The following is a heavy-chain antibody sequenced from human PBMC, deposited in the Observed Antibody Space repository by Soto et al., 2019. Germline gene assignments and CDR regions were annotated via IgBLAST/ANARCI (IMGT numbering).Heavy chain of an antibody. J-gene: IGHJ4*02. Sequence: ASVKVSCKVSGYTLTELSMHWVRQAPGKGLEWMGGFDPEDGETIYAQKFQGRVTMTEDTSTDTAYMELSSLRSEDTAVYYCATDSPFTVTTFSRGYFDYWGQGTLVTVSS. D-gene: IGHD4-17*01. CDR3: ATDSPFTVTTFSRGYFDY. CDR2: FDPEDGET. CDR1: GYTLTELS. V-gene: IGHV1-24*01.